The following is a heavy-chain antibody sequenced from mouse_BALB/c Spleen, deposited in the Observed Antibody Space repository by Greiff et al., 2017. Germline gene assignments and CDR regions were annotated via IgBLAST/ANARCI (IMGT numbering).Heavy chain of an antibody. J-gene: IGHJ4*01. V-gene: IGHV1S34*01. CDR2: ISCYNGAT. CDR1: GYSFTGYY. Sequence: LVKTGASVKISCKASGYSFTGYYMHWVKQSHGKSLEWIGYISCYNGATSYNQKFKGKATFTVDTSSSTAYMQFNSLTSEDSAVYYCAREATTAYAMDYWGQGTSVTVSS. CDR3: AREATTAYAMDY. D-gene: IGHD1-2*01.